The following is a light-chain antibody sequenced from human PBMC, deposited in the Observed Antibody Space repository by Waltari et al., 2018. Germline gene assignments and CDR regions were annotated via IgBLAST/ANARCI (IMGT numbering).Light chain of an antibody. CDR1: TRDVGSYNL. CDR3: CSYAGSRGVI. CDR2: EGS. Sequence: QSALTQPASVSGSAGQSITISCTGTTRDVGSYNLVSWYQQYPGKAPKLMIHEGSKRPSGVSNRFSGSKSGNTASLTISGLQAEDEADYYCCSYAGSRGVIFGGGTKLTVL. V-gene: IGLV2-23*01. J-gene: IGLJ2*01.